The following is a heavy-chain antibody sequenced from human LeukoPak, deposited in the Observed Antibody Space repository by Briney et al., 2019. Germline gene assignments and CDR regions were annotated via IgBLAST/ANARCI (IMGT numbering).Heavy chain of an antibody. CDR3: AKDILAAGLFFDY. CDR2: INRDGSEK. CDR1: GFTFSNFW. J-gene: IGHJ4*02. Sequence: SGGSLRLSCAASGFTFSNFWMSWVRQAPGKGLEWVANINRDGSEKNYVDSVKGRFTISRDNAKNSLYLQMDSLRAEDTAVYYCAKDILAAGLFFDYWGQGILVTVSS. D-gene: IGHD6-13*01. V-gene: IGHV3-7*04.